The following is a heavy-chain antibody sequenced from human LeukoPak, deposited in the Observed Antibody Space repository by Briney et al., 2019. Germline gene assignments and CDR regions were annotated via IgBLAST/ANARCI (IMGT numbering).Heavy chain of an antibody. CDR2: INHSGST. J-gene: IGHJ4*02. CDR1: GGSFSGYC. Sequence: KTSETLSLTCAVYGGSFSGYCWSWIRQPPGKGLEWIGEINHSGSTNYNPSLKSRVTISVDTSKNQFSLKLSSVTAADTAVYYCARASSSSLFDYWGQGTLVTVSS. V-gene: IGHV4-34*01. D-gene: IGHD6-6*01. CDR3: ARASSSSLFDY.